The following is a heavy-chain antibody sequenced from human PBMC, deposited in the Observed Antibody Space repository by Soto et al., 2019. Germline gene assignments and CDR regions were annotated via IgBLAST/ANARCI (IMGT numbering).Heavy chain of an antibody. J-gene: IGHJ4*02. V-gene: IGHV3-66*01. Sequence: PGGSLRVSCAASGFTVSSNYMTWVRQAPGKGLEWVSFIYSGGRTYYADSVTGRFTISRDNSKNTLYLQMNSLRAEDAAVYYCAKDSSGYGIDYWGQGTQV. CDR2: IYSGGRT. D-gene: IGHD5-12*01. CDR1: GFTVSSNY. CDR3: AKDSSGYGIDY.